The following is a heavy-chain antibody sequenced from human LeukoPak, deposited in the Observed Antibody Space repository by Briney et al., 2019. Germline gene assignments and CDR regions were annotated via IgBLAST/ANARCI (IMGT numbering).Heavy chain of an antibody. V-gene: IGHV1-2*06. D-gene: IGHD2-15*01. CDR1: GYTFTGYY. J-gene: IGHJ4*02. CDR2: INPISGGT. Sequence: AASVKVSCKASGYTFTGYYMHWVRQAPGQGLEWMGRINPISGGTNYAQKFQGRVTMTRDTSISKAYMELSRLRSDDTAVYYCAKGGWVAASPFDYWGQGTLVTVSS. CDR3: AKGGWVAASPFDY.